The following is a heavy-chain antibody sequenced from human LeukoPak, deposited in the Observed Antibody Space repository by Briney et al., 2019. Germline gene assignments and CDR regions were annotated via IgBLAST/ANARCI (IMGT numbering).Heavy chain of an antibody. D-gene: IGHD3-16*01. Sequence: GGSLRLSCAASGFTFSSYSMNWVRQAPGKGLEWVSYISSSSSTIYYADSVKGRFTISRDNAKNSLYLQMNSLRAEDTAVYYCARRGRGAFDIWGQGTMVTVSS. V-gene: IGHV3-48*01. J-gene: IGHJ3*02. CDR3: ARRGRGAFDI. CDR1: GFTFSSYS. CDR2: ISSSSSTI.